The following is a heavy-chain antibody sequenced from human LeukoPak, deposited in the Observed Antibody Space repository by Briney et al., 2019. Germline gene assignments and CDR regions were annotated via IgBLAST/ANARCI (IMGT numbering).Heavy chain of an antibody. D-gene: IGHD5-24*01. J-gene: IGHJ3*02. CDR2: INPSGGST. CDR3: ARIRDVYNDAHDI. Sequence: GASVKVSCKASGYTFTSYYMHWVRQAPGQGLEWMGIINPSGGSTSYAQNFQGRVTMTRDTSTSTVYMELSSLRSEDTAIYYCARIRDVYNDAHDIWGQGTVVTVPS. CDR1: GYTFTSYY. V-gene: IGHV1-46*01.